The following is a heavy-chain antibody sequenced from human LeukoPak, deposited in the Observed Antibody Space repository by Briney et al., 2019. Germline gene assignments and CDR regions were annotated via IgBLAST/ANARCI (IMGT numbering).Heavy chain of an antibody. J-gene: IGHJ6*02. D-gene: IGHD3-22*01. CDR3: ARGPPPTYYYDSSGNQDYYYGMDV. CDR2: MNPNSGNT. Sequence: ASVKVSCKASGYTFTSYDINWVRQATGQGLEWMGWMNPNSGNTGYARKFQGRVTMTRNTSISTAYMELSSLRSEDTAVYYCARGPPPTYYYDSSGNQDYYYGMDVWGQGTTVTVSS. V-gene: IGHV1-8*01. CDR1: GYTFTSYD.